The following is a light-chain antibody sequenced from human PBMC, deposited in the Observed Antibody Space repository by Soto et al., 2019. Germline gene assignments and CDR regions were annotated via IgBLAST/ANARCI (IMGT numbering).Light chain of an antibody. Sequence: QSVLTQPASVSGSPGQSITISCAGTMRDVGGYNLVSWCQQHPGRAPQLILYEVRNRPSGISFLFSGSKSGNTASLTISGLQAEDEADYYCSSFTSKSSLIFGGGTKVTDL. J-gene: IGLJ2*01. CDR3: SSFTSKSSLI. V-gene: IGLV2-14*01. CDR2: EVR. CDR1: MRDVGGYNL.